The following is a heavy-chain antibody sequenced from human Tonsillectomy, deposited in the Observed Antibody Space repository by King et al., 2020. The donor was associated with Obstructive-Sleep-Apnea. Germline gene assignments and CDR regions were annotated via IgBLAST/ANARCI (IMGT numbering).Heavy chain of an antibody. CDR2: IYPGDSDT. J-gene: IGHJ3*02. CDR3: ARQQRTAAGTAYPDAGLDI. CDR1: GFSFTKHW. Sequence: QLVQSGVEARKPGESVRVSCTGSGFSFTKHWIAWVRQMPGKGLEWMGIIYPGDSDTRYSPTFQGQVGFSVDRSTNTAFLQWTYLRVSDTAIFYCARQQRTAAGTAYPDAGLDIWGQGTMVIVSS. D-gene: IGHD3/OR15-3a*01. V-gene: IGHV5-51*01.